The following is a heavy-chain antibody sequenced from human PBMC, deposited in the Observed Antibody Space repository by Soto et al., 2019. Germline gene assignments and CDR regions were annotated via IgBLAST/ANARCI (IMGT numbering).Heavy chain of an antibody. D-gene: IGHD6-19*01. Sequence: PSETLSLTCTVSGGSISSGGYYWSWIRQHPGKGLEWIGYIYYSGSTYYNPSLKSRVTISVDTSKNQFSLKLSSVTAADTAVYYCARDVRIAVAEGPGYYYGMDVWGQGTTVTV. CDR3: ARDVRIAVAEGPGYYYGMDV. J-gene: IGHJ6*02. CDR1: GGSISSGGYY. V-gene: IGHV4-31*03. CDR2: IYYSGST.